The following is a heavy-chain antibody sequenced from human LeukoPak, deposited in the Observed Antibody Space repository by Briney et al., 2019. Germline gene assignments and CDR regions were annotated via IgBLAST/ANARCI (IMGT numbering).Heavy chain of an antibody. Sequence: TSQTLSLTCAISGDSVSSNSAAWNWIRQSPSRGLEWLGRTYYRSKWYNDYAVSVKSRITINPDTSKNQFSLQLNSVTPEDTAVYYCARDASYCGGDCANDAFDIWGQGTMVTVSS. CDR1: GDSVSSNSAA. CDR2: TYYRSKWYN. J-gene: IGHJ3*02. CDR3: ARDASYCGGDCANDAFDI. V-gene: IGHV6-1*01. D-gene: IGHD2-21*02.